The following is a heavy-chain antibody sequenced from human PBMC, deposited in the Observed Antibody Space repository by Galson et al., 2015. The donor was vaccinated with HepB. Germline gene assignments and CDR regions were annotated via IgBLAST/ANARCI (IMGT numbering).Heavy chain of an antibody. D-gene: IGHD6-13*01. J-gene: IGHJ4*02. V-gene: IGHV3-33*01. Sequence: SLRLSCAASGFTFSSYGMHWVRQAPGKGLEWVAVIWYDGSNKYYADSVKGRFTISRDNSKNTLYLQMNSLRAEDTAVYYCARTAADRPGVYYFDYWGQGTLVTVSS. CDR3: ARTAADRPGVYYFDY. CDR2: IWYDGSNK. CDR1: GFTFSSYG.